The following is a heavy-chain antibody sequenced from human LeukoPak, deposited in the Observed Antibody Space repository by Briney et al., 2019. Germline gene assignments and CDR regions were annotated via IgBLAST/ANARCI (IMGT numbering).Heavy chain of an antibody. Sequence: SVKVSCKASGGTFSSYAISWVRQAPGQGLEWMGGIIPIFGTANYAQKFQGRVTITTDESTSTAYMELSSLRPEDTAVYYCATGGSYYRDYFDYWGQGTLVTVSS. CDR3: ATGGSYYRDYFDY. CDR2: IIPIFGTA. D-gene: IGHD1-26*01. CDR1: GGTFSSYA. J-gene: IGHJ4*02. V-gene: IGHV1-69*05.